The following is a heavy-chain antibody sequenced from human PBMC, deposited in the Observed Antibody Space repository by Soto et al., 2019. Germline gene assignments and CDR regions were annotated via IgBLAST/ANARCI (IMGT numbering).Heavy chain of an antibody. D-gene: IGHD5-12*01. CDR1: GGVFSTYA. Sequence: QVHLVQSGAEVKKSGSSVKVSCKASGGVFSTYAISWVRQAPGQGLEWMGVIIPIFGTSNYAQRVQGRVTMTADESTRTAYMELSSLESEDTALYYCATSIVATLGNFESWGQGTLVTVSS. CDR2: IIPIFGTS. CDR3: ATSIVATLGNFES. V-gene: IGHV1-69*01. J-gene: IGHJ4*02.